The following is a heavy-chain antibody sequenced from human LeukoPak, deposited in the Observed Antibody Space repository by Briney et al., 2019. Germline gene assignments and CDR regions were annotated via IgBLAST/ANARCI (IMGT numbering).Heavy chain of an antibody. Sequence: GSLRLSCTASRFTFSNFNMHWVRQAPGKGLQFVSGITSDGSAIDYADSVRGRFTISRDNSKSTLYLRMSSLRVEDTALYYGVRGLYGLGWDYWGPGTLVTVSS. J-gene: IGHJ4*02. V-gene: IGHV3-64D*06. CDR2: ITSDGSAI. CDR1: RFTFSNFN. D-gene: IGHD3-10*01. CDR3: VRGLYGLGWDY.